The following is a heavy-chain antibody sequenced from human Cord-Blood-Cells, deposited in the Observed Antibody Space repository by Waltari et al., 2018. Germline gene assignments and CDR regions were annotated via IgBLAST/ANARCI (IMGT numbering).Heavy chain of an antibody. J-gene: IGHJ5*02. CDR3: ARRGIKVGATVGFDP. D-gene: IGHD1-26*01. V-gene: IGHV4-39*07. Sequence: QLQLQESGPGLVKPSETLSLTCTVSGGSLSSSSYYWGWIRQPPGKGLEWIGSIYYSGSTYYNPSLKSRVTISVDTSKNQFSLKLSSVTAADTAVYYCARRGIKVGATVGFDPWGQGTLVTVSS. CDR2: IYYSGST. CDR1: GGSLSSSSYY.